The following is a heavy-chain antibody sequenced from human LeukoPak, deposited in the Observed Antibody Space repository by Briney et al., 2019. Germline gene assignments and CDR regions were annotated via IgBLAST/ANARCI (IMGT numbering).Heavy chain of an antibody. Sequence: SETLSLTCTVSGGSISSGGYFWSWIRQPPGKGLEWIAYIYHSGSTYYNLSLRSRVTISVDGSKNQFSLKVTSVTAADTAVYYCARLGSTTYSYWGQGTLVTVSS. CDR3: ARLGSTTYSY. CDR2: IYHSGST. J-gene: IGHJ4*02. CDR1: GGSISSGGYF. D-gene: IGHD2-2*01. V-gene: IGHV4-30-2*01.